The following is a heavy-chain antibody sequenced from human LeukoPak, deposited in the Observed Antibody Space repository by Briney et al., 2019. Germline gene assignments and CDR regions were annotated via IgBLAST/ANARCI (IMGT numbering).Heavy chain of an antibody. D-gene: IGHD3-3*01. CDR2: ISGSGGST. J-gene: IGHJ4*02. CDR3: AKGPFTIFGVQVSFDY. CDR1: GFTFSSYA. V-gene: IGHV3-23*01. Sequence: GGSLRLSCAASGFTFSSYAMSWVRQAPGKGLEWVSAISGSGGSTYYADSVKGRFTISRDNSKNTLYLQMNSLRAEDTAVYYCAKGPFTIFGVQVSFDYWGQGTLVTVPS.